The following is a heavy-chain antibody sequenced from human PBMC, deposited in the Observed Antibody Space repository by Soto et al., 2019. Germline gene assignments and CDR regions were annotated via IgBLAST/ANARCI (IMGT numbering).Heavy chain of an antibody. Sequence: GESLKISCETSGYSFTSYWINWVRQMPGKVLEWMGRIDPSDSYTEFNPSFQGRVTMSVDTSLSAAYLQWSSLKASDTAIYYCARLPTTVLIAFWGQGTLVTVSS. CDR1: GYSFTSYW. V-gene: IGHV5-10-1*01. CDR2: IDPSDSYT. CDR3: ARLPTTVLIAF. D-gene: IGHD4-17*01. J-gene: IGHJ1*01.